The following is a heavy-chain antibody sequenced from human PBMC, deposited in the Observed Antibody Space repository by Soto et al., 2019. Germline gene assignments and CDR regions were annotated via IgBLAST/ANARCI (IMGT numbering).Heavy chain of an antibody. J-gene: IGHJ4*02. CDR2: LYYSGST. CDR3: ATGKVPLTLDY. CDR1: GGSIGTFY. V-gene: IGHV4-59*01. Sequence: SETLSLTCTVSGGSIGTFYWSWIRQPPGKGLEWIGYLYYSGSTNYNPSLKSRVTISEDASKKQFSLKLSSVTAADTAVYYCATGKVPLTLDYWGQGTVVTVSS. D-gene: IGHD3-10*01.